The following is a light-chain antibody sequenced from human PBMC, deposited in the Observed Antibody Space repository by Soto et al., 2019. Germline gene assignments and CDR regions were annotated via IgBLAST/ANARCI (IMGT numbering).Light chain of an antibody. CDR3: AAWDDSLSRVV. V-gene: IGLV1-47*01. CDR1: SSNIGSNY. J-gene: IGLJ2*01. CDR2: RNN. Sequence: QSVLTQPPSASGTPGQRVTISCSGSSSNIGSNYVYWYQQLPGTAPKLLIYRNNQRPSGVPDRSSGSKSGTSASLAISGLRSEDEADYYCAAWDDSLSRVVFGGGTKLTVL.